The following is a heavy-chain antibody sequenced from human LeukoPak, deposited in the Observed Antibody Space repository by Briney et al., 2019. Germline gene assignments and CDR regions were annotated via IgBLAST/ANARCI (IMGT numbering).Heavy chain of an antibody. D-gene: IGHD2-21*02. V-gene: IGHV4-34*01. CDR2: INHSGST. J-gene: IGHJ4*02. CDR3: AGGSALGYCGGDFYLQR. CDR1: GDSFSGYY. Sequence: SETLSLTCAIYGDSFSGYYWSWIPQPPGKGLEWIGEINHSGSTNYNPPLKSRVTISVDTSKTQSSLKLSSVTAADTAVYYCAGGSALGYCGGDFYLQRWGRGNVVTVSS.